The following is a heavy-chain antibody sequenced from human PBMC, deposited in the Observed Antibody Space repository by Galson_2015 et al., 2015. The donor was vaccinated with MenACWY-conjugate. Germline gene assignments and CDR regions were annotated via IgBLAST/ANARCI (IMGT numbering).Heavy chain of an antibody. CDR2: IEPHNSNT. J-gene: IGHJ6*02. V-gene: IGHV5-51*01. D-gene: IGHD1-26*01. CDR3: ARHPPGGRGMDV. CDR1: GYSFTNYW. Sequence: QSGAEVKKPGESVTISCKGSGYSFTNYWVGWVRQMPGRGLEWMGLIEPHNSNTRYSPSFQGQVTISADESISTAFLQWSSLKASDTAMYYCARHPPGGRGMDVWGRGTTVTVSS.